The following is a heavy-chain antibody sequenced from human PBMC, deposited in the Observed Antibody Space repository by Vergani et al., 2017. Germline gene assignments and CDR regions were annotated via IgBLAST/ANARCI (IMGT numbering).Heavy chain of an antibody. V-gene: IGHV3-23*01. Sequence: EVQLLESGGGLVQPGGSLRLSCVASGFTFSSYAMGWVRQAPGKGLEWVSFISVSGDSTYYADSVQGRFTISRDNSKNTLDLQMNSLRAEDTAVYYCAKDLHGVFAGYFDYWGQGTLVTVCS. CDR3: AKDLHGVFAGYFDY. J-gene: IGHJ4*02. CDR1: GFTFSSYA. CDR2: ISVSGDST. D-gene: IGHD4-17*01.